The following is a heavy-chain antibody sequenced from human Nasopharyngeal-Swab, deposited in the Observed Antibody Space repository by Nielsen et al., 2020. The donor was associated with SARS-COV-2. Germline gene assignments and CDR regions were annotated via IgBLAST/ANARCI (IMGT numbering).Heavy chain of an antibody. CDR2: INHSEST. J-gene: IGHJ6*03. V-gene: IGHV4-34*01. CDR3: ARGLSGIVPAPILGLGPYYYYYMDV. CDR1: GGSFSGSY. Sequence: SETLSLTCAVYGGSFSGSYWGWIRQPPGKGPEWIAEINHSESTNYNPSLKSRVTLSVDTSMNQVSLEVSSVTAADTAVYYCARGLSGIVPAPILGLGPYYYYYMDVWGKGTTVTVSS. D-gene: IGHD2-2*01.